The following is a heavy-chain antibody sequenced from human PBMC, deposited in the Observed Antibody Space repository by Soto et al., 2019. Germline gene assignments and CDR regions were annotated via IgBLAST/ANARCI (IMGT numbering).Heavy chain of an antibody. J-gene: IGHJ4*02. CDR3: ARGNYGGFDY. V-gene: IGHV3-74*03. Sequence: EVQLVESGGGLVEPGGSLRLSCAASGFTFSYYWMHWVGQTPEKGLVWVARIYSDGSATTYADSVKGRFTISRDNSKNTLYLQMISLRADDTAVYYCARGNYGGFDYWGQGTLVTVSS. CDR2: IYSDGSAT. CDR1: GFTFSYYW. D-gene: IGHD4-17*01.